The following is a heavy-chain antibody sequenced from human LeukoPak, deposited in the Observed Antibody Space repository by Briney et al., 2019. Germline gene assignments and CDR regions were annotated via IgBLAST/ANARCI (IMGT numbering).Heavy chain of an antibody. CDR3: ARDTAMATFDY. J-gene: IGHJ4*02. V-gene: IGHV3-74*01. D-gene: IGHD5-18*01. CDR2: IKDGGTTT. CDR1: GFTFSSYW. Sequence: GGSLRLSCAASGFTFSSYWIHWVRQVPGKGLVWVARIKDGGTTTDYADSVKGRFTISRDNSKNTLYLQMNSLRAEDTAVYYCARDTAMATFDYWGQGTLVTVSS.